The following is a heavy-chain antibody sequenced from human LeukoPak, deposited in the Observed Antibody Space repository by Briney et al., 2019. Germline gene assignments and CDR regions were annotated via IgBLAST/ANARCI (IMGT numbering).Heavy chain of an antibody. CDR3: AREGSGYTYGRGSYFDY. J-gene: IGHJ4*01. CDR1: GYTFTSYA. Sequence: ASVTVSCKASGYTFTSYAMNWVRQAPGQGLEWMGWINPNSGDTNFAQKFQGRVTMTRDTSISTAYMDLSGLRPDDTAVYYCAREGSGYTYGRGSYFDYWGHGILVTVSS. CDR2: INPNSGDT. D-gene: IGHD5-18*01. V-gene: IGHV1-2*02.